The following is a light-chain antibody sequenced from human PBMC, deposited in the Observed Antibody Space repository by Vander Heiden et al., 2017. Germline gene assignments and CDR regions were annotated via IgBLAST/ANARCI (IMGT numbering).Light chain of an antibody. J-gene: IGLJ1*01. CDR2: DDN. Sequence: SYVLTRPPSVSVDPGQPARITCGGNNIGSKNVQWYQQKPGQAPVLVLFDDNERPSGIPERFSGSNSGNTATLTIRGVEAGDEADYYCQVWDSSTDHRVFGTGTKVTVL. V-gene: IGLV3-21*02. CDR3: QVWDSSTDHRV. CDR1: NIGSKN.